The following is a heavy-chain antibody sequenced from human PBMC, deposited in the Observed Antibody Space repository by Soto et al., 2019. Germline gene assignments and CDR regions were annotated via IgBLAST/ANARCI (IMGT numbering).Heavy chain of an antibody. D-gene: IGHD3-3*01. CDR2: IYPGDSDT. CDR3: ARRAGDHYDFYGMDV. V-gene: IGHV5-51*01. CDR1: GYSFTSYW. Sequence: GESLKISCKGSGYSFTSYWIGWVRQMPGKGLEWMGIIYPGDSDTRYSPSFQGQVTISADKSISTAYLQWSSLKASDTAMYYCARRAGDHYDFYGMDVWGQGTTVTVSS. J-gene: IGHJ6*02.